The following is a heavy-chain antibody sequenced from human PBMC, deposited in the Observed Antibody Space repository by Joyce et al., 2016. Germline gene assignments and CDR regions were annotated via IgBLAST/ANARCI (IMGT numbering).Heavy chain of an antibody. V-gene: IGHV3-21*01. Sequence: EVQLVESGGGLVKPGGSLRLSCAASGFTFSSYSMSWVRQAPGKGLEWVSCLSSSRSYIKYTDSVKGRFTISRDNAKNSLYLQMNSLRVEDTAVYYCARSSYTNGIFDYWGQGTLVTVSS. CDR3: ARSSYTNGIFDY. CDR2: LSSSRSYI. CDR1: GFTFSSYS. D-gene: IGHD2-8*01. J-gene: IGHJ4*02.